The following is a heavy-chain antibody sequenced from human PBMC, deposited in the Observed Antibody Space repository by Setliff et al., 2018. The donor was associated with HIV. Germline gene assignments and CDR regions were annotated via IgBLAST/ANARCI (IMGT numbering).Heavy chain of an antibody. V-gene: IGHV4-39*02. Sequence: PSETLSLTCTVSGGSISSYYWSWLRQPPGKRLEWIGSIYHSGSTYYNPSLKSRVTISVDTSKNYFSLKLTSVTAADTAVYYCASPFGAVAGTMDVWGKGTTVTVSS. CDR2: IYHSGST. CDR1: GGSISSYY. CDR3: ASPFGAVAGTMDV. D-gene: IGHD6-19*01. J-gene: IGHJ6*04.